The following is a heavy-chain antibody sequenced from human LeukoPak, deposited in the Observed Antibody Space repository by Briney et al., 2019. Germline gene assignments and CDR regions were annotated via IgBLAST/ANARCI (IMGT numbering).Heavy chain of an antibody. CDR1: GYTFTSYG. CDR2: ISAYNGKT. D-gene: IGHD1-26*01. Sequence: ASVKVSCKASGYTFTSYGISWVRQAPGQGLKWMGWISAYNGKTNYAQKFQGRVTITTDTSTSTANMELRSLRSDDTVVYYCARDSGGLIGYWGQGTLVTVSS. V-gene: IGHV1-18*01. J-gene: IGHJ4*02. CDR3: ARDSGGLIGY.